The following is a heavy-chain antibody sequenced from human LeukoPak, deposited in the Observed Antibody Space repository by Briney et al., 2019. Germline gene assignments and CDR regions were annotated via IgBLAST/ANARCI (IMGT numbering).Heavy chain of an antibody. CDR3: ARREDPFDY. CDR2: IYYSGTT. CDR1: GGSISSGGYY. Sequence: SETLSLTCTVSGGSISSGGYYWSWIRQHPGKGLEWIGNIYYSGTTYYNPSLKSRVTISIDTSKNQFSLKLSSVTAADTAVYYCARREDPFDYWGQGTLVTVSS. J-gene: IGHJ4*02. V-gene: IGHV4-31*03.